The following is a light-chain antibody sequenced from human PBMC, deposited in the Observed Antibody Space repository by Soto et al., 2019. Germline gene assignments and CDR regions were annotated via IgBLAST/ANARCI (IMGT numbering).Light chain of an antibody. J-gene: IGKJ4*02. V-gene: IGKV3-11*01. CDR3: QQRSIWPRT. CDR2: DAS. CDR1: QSHRSR. Sequence: VLTHTPVTPSFWXGERAPRSCRASQSHRSRVAWSHQNHGXTPSLLTCDASNRANGNPARCSGSRSGTDFTLTISSREPEDFAVYYGQQRSIWPRTFGGGTKVDI.